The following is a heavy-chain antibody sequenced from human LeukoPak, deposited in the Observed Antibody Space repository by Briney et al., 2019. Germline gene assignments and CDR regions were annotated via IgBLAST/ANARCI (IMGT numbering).Heavy chain of an antibody. CDR3: ARDRSSSDY. D-gene: IGHD3-10*01. J-gene: IGHJ4*02. V-gene: IGHV1-18*04. CDR2: ISAYNGNT. Sequence: GASVKVSCKASGYIFSNYIISWVRQAPGQGLEWMGCISAYNGNTNYAQKLQGRVTMTTDTSTSTAYMELRSLRSDDTAVYYCARDRSSSDYWGQGTLVTVSS. CDR1: GYIFSNYI.